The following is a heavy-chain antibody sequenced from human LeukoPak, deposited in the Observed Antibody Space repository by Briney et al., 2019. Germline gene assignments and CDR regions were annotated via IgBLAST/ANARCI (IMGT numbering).Heavy chain of an antibody. V-gene: IGHV3-30-3*01. CDR2: ISYDGSNK. CDR1: GFTFSSYA. Sequence: GGSLRLSCAASGFTFSSYAMHWVRQAPGKGLEWVAVISYDGSNKYYADSVKGRFTISRDNSKNTLYLQMNSLRAEDTAVYYCAREDSSTFDYWGQGTLVTISS. CDR3: AREDSSTFDY. J-gene: IGHJ4*02. D-gene: IGHD6-13*01.